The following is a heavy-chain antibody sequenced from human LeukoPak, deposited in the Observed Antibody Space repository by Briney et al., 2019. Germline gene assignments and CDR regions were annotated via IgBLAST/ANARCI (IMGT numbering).Heavy chain of an antibody. Sequence: SETLSLTCTVSGGSISSSSYYWGWIRQPPGKGLEWIGSIYYSGSTYYNPSLKSRVTISVDTSKNQFSLKLSSVTAADTAVYYCARAFEQLWFTIFYLDYRGQGTLVTVSS. V-gene: IGHV4-39*07. CDR3: ARAFEQLWFTIFYLDY. CDR1: GGSISSSSYY. J-gene: IGHJ4*02. D-gene: IGHD5-18*01. CDR2: IYYSGST.